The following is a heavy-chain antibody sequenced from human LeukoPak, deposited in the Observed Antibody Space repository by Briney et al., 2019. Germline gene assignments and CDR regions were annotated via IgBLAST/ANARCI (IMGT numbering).Heavy chain of an antibody. CDR2: IYYSGST. CDR3: ARLYYYGSGSPGPYNWFDP. J-gene: IGHJ5*02. CDR1: GGSISSSSYY. D-gene: IGHD3-10*01. Sequence: SETLSLTCTVSGGSISSSSYYWGWIRQPPGKGLEWIGGIYYSGSTYYNPSLKSRVTISVDTSKNQFSLKLSSVTAADTAVYYCARLYYYGSGSPGPYNWFDPWGQGTLVTVSS. V-gene: IGHV4-39*07.